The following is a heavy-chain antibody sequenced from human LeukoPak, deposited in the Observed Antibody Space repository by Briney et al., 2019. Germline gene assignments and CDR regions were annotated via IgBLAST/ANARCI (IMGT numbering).Heavy chain of an antibody. D-gene: IGHD3-10*01. CDR2: VYQSGHA. V-gene: IGHV4-38-2*02. CDR1: NYSVRSDLH. Sequence: PSETLSLTCKVSNYSVRSDLHWSWIRQSPGRGLEWIASVYQSGHAYYSPPLKSRVLISFDTSKKELSLKINSVTATDTALYYCASLRFGDSYFDLWGQGTQVTVSS. J-gene: IGHJ4*02. CDR3: ASLRFGDSYFDL.